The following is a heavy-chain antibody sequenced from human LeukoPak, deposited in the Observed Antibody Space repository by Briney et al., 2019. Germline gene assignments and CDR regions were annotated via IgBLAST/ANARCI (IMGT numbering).Heavy chain of an antibody. J-gene: IGHJ5*02. V-gene: IGHV1-69*13. CDR1: GYTFTGYY. CDR2: IIPIFGTA. Sequence: GASVKVSCKASGYTFTGYYMHWVRQAPGQGLEWMGGIIPIFGTANYAQKFQGRVTITADESTSTAYMELSSLRSEDTAVYYCARGRVIAARPQNWFDPWGQGTLVTVSS. CDR3: ARGRVIAARPQNWFDP. D-gene: IGHD6-6*01.